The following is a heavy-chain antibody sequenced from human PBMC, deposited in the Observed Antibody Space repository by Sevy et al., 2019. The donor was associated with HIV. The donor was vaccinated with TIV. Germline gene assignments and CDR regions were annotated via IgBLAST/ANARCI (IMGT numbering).Heavy chain of an antibody. Sequence: GGSLRLSCAASGFTFSSYEMNWVRQAPGKGLEWVSYITNSGSAEYYSDSVRGRFTISRDNTKNSLYLQMNSLRAEDTALYYCARDSPPSATTVAHFDYWGRGTLVTVSS. J-gene: IGHJ4*02. CDR2: ITNSGSAE. CDR1: GFTFSSYE. D-gene: IGHD4-17*01. V-gene: IGHV3-48*03. CDR3: ARDSPPSATTVAHFDY.